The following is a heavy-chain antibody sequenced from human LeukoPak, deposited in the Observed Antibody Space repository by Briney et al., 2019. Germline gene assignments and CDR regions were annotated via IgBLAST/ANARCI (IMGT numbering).Heavy chain of an antibody. CDR1: GGSISSSSYY. V-gene: IGHV4-39*07. D-gene: IGHD2/OR15-2a*01. Sequence: PSETLSLTCIVSGGSISSSSYYWGWIRQPPGKGLEWIGSIYHSGSTYYNPSLKSRVTISVDTSKNQFSLKLSSVTAADTAVYYCARGLNSFDYWGQGTLVTVSS. CDR3: ARGLNSFDY. J-gene: IGHJ4*02. CDR2: IYHSGST.